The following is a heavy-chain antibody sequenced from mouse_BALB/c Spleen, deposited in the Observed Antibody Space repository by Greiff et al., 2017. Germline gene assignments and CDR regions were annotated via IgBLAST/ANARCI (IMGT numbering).Heavy chain of an antibody. V-gene: IGHV5-6-5*01. J-gene: IGHJ3*01. D-gene: IGHD1-1*01. CDR2: ISSGGST. CDR3: ARGRDYYGSSWFAY. CDR1: GFTFSSYA. Sequence: EVQLVESGGGLVKPGGSLKLSCAASGFTFSSYAMSWVRQTPEKRLEWVVSISSGGSTYYPDSVKGRFTISRDNARNILYLQMSSLRSEDTAMYYCARGRDYYGSSWFAYWGQGTLVTVSA.